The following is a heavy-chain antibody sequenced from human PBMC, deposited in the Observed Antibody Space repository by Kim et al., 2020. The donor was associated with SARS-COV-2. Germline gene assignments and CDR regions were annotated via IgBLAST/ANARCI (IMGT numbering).Heavy chain of an antibody. D-gene: IGHD2-2*01. CDR3: ATTDRSSTLYYYYYGMDV. V-gene: IGHV1-24*01. CDR2: FDPEDGET. Sequence: ASVKVSCKVSGYTLTELSMHWVRQAPGKGLEWMGGFDPEDGETIYAQKFQGRVTMTEDTSTDTAYMELSSLRSEDTAVYYCATTDRSSTLYYYYYGMDVWGQGTTVTVSS. J-gene: IGHJ6*02. CDR1: GYTLTELS.